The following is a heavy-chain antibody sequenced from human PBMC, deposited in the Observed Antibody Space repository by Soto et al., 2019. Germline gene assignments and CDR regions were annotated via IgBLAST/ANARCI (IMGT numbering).Heavy chain of an antibody. D-gene: IGHD3-3*01. CDR1: GFTFSSYS. CDR2: ISSSSSYI. Sequence: ESGGGLVKPGGSLRLSCAASGFTFSSYSMNWVRQAPGKGLEWVSSISSSSSYIYYADSVKGRFTISRDNAKNSLYLQMNSLRAEDTAVYYCARGGSYDFWTGPNSGGDYWGQGTLVTVSS. CDR3: ARGGSYDFWTGPNSGGDY. J-gene: IGHJ4*02. V-gene: IGHV3-21*01.